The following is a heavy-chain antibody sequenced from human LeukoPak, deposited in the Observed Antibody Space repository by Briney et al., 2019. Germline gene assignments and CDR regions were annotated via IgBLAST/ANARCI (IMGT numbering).Heavy chain of an antibody. CDR2: IYYSGST. D-gene: IGHD5-24*01. J-gene: IGHJ4*02. CDR3: ARVHRDGYSYLYHYFDY. CDR1: GGSIRSADYY. Sequence: SQTLSLTCTVSGGSIRSADYYWSWIRQPPGKGLEWIGYIYYSGSTYYSPSLESRVTISVDMSTNQFSLRLTSVTAADTAVYFCARVHRDGYSYLYHYFDYWGQGTLVTVSA. V-gene: IGHV4-30-4*01.